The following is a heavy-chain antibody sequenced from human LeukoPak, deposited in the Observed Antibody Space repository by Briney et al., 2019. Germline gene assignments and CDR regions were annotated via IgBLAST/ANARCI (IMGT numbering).Heavy chain of an antibody. CDR1: GFTFDDYA. Sequence: GGSLRLSCAASGFTFDDYAMHWVRQAPGKGLEWVSGISWNSGSIGYADSVKGRFTISRDNAKNSLYLQMNSLRAEDTALYYCAKGDYRHYFDYWGQGTLVTVSS. CDR2: ISWNSGSI. J-gene: IGHJ4*02. CDR3: AKGDYRHYFDY. V-gene: IGHV3-9*01. D-gene: IGHD4-11*01.